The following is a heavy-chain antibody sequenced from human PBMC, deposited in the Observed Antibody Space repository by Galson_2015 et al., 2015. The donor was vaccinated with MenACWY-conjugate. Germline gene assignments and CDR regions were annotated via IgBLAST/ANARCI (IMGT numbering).Heavy chain of an antibody. Sequence: PALVKPTQTLTLTCSFSGFSLRTPGMCVSWIRQPPGKALEWLSRIDWDDNKYYSSSLKTRLTISKDTSKNQVVFTTTNLDPVDTGTYYCALTRRYTSYYYYYYIDVWGKGTTVTVSS. J-gene: IGHJ6*03. D-gene: IGHD5-12*01. CDR1: GFSLRTPGMC. V-gene: IGHV2-70*11. CDR3: ALTRRYTSYYYYYYIDV. CDR2: IDWDDNK.